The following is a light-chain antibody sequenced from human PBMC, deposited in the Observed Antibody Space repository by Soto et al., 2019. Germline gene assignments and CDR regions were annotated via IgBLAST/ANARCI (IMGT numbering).Light chain of an antibody. CDR2: KAS. Sequence: DIQMTQSPSTLSASVGDRVTITCRASQSISSWLAWYQQKPGKVPKLLIYKASSLESGVPSKFSGSGSGTNFTLTISSLQPDDFATYYCQQYNSDSWTLGQGTKVEIK. CDR1: QSISSW. CDR3: QQYNSDSWT. V-gene: IGKV1-5*03. J-gene: IGKJ1*01.